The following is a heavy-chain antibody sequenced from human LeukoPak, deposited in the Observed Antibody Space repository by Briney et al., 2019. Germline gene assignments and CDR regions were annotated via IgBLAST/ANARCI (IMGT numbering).Heavy chain of an antibody. V-gene: IGHV1-69*04. Sequence: GGSLKLSCKASGVTFSSYAISWVRQAPGQGLEWIGRIIPILGTATYAQKVQGRVTITTDKATSTAYMELNSLRSEDTAVYYCAGSIAAACGGASYWGQGTLVTVSS. CDR2: IIPILGTA. CDR3: AGSIAAACGGASY. D-gene: IGHD6-13*01. CDR1: GVTFSSYA. J-gene: IGHJ4*02.